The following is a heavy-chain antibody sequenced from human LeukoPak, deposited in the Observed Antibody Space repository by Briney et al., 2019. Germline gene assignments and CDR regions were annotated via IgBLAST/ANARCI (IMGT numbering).Heavy chain of an antibody. D-gene: IGHD3-22*01. J-gene: IGHJ5*02. V-gene: IGHV5-51*01. Sequence: GESLKISCKGSGYSFTSYWIGWVRLMPGKGLEWMGIIYPGDSDTRYSPSFQGQVTLSADKSINTAYPQWSSLKASDTAMYYCARIYDSSGHGWFDPWGQGTLVTVSS. CDR1: GYSFTSYW. CDR3: ARIYDSSGHGWFDP. CDR2: IYPGDSDT.